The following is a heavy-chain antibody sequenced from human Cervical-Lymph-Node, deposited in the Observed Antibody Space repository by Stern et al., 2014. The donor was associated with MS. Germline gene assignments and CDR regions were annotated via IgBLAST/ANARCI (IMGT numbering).Heavy chain of an antibody. Sequence: VQLVESGGGVVQPGRSLRLSCAASGFTFSSYGMHWVRQAPGKGLEWVAVIWHDGSNEYYGDSVKGRFTIFRDNSKNTLYLQMSSLRAEDTAVYYCGREGGAAGTGGIDYWGQGTLVTVSS. CDR3: GREGGAAGTGGIDY. CDR1: GFTFSSYG. V-gene: IGHV3-33*01. J-gene: IGHJ4*02. D-gene: IGHD6-13*01. CDR2: IWHDGSNE.